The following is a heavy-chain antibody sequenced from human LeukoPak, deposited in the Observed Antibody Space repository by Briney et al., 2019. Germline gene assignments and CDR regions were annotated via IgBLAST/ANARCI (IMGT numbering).Heavy chain of an antibody. Sequence: GASVKVSCKASGYTFTSYGISWVRQAPGQGLEWMGWISAYNGNTNYAQKLQGRVTMTTDTSTSTAYMELRSLRSDDTAVYYCARAETGYRSGWYIDYWGQGTLVTVSS. CDR3: ARAETGYRSGWYIDY. D-gene: IGHD6-19*01. J-gene: IGHJ4*02. CDR1: GYTFTSYG. CDR2: ISAYNGNT. V-gene: IGHV1-18*01.